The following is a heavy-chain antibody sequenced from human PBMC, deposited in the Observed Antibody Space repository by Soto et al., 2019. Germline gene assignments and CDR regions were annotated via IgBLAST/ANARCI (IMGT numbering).Heavy chain of an antibody. CDR1: GGSISSSNW. CDR2: IYHSGST. J-gene: IGHJ6*02. Sequence: SETLSLTCAVSGGSISSSNWWSWVRQPPGKGLEWIGEIYHSGSTNYNPSLKSRVTISVDKSKNQFSLKLSSVTAADTAVYYCGSVSYYYYGMDVWGQGTTVTVSS. CDR3: GSVSYYYYGMDV. V-gene: IGHV4-4*02. D-gene: IGHD1-26*01.